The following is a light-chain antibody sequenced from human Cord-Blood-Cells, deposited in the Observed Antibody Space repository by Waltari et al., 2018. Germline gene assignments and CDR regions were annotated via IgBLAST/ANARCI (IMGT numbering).Light chain of an antibody. CDR3: QQYDNLPLT. V-gene: IGKV1-33*01. CDR1: QDIRNY. CDR2: DAS. J-gene: IGKJ4*01. Sequence: DIQMTQSPSSLSASVGDRVTITCQASQDIRNYLNWYQQKPGKAPKLLIYDASNLETGVPSRFSGSGSGTDFTFTISSLQPEDIATYYCQQYDNLPLTFGGGTNVEIE.